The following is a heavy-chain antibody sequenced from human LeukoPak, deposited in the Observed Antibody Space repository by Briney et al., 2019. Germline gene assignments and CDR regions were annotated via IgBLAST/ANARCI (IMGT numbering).Heavy chain of an antibody. J-gene: IGHJ1*01. CDR3: ARDRTVAGSNEYFQH. CDR1: GFTVSSNY. Sequence: GGSLRLSCAASGFTVSSNYMSWVRQAPGKGLEWVSVIYSGGSAYYADSVKGRFTISRDNSKNTLYLQMNSLRAEDTAVYYCARDRTVAGSNEYFQHWGQGTLVTVSS. CDR2: IYSGGSA. V-gene: IGHV3-53*01. D-gene: IGHD6-19*01.